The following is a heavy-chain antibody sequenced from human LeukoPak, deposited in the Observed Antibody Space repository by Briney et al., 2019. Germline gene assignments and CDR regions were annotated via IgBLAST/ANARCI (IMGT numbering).Heavy chain of an antibody. CDR3: ARGLLTFGGVIGGPQALEYFQH. Sequence: ASVKVSCKASGYTFTSYGISWVRQAPGQGLEWMGWISAYNGKTNYAQKLQGRVTMTTDTSTSTAYMELRSLRTDDTAVYYCARGLLTFGGVIGGPQALEYFQHWGQGTLVTVSS. V-gene: IGHV1-18*01. J-gene: IGHJ1*01. CDR1: GYTFTSYG. CDR2: ISAYNGKT. D-gene: IGHD3-16*02.